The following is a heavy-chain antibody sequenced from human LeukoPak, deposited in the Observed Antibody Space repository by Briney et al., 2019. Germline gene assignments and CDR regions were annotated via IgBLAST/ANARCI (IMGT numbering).Heavy chain of an antibody. Sequence: PGGSLRLSCAASGFTFSSYAMSWVRQAPGKGLGWVSAISGSGGSTYYADSVKGRFTISRDNSKNTLYLQMNSLRAEDTAVYYCATQQLSAYYFDYWGQGTLVTVSS. J-gene: IGHJ4*02. V-gene: IGHV3-23*01. D-gene: IGHD6-13*01. CDR1: GFTFSSYA. CDR2: ISGSGGST. CDR3: ATQQLSAYYFDY.